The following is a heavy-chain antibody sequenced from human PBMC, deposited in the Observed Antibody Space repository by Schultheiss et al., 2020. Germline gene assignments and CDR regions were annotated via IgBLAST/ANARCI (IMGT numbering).Heavy chain of an antibody. CDR1: GGSISSGDYY. J-gene: IGHJ4*02. D-gene: IGHD4-17*01. Sequence: SETLSLTCTVSGGSISSGDYYWSWIRQHPGKGLEWIGYIYYSGSTNYNPSLKSRVTISVNTSKNQFSLKLSSVTAADTTVYYCARGTTPYHFDYWGQGTLVTVSS. CDR2: IYYSGST. CDR3: ARGTTPYHFDY. V-gene: IGHV4-61*08.